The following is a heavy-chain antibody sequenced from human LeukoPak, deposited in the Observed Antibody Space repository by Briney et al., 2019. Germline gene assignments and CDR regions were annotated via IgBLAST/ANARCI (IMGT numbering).Heavy chain of an antibody. CDR3: AGYFYDSSGYFG. Sequence: PSETLSLTCTVSGGSLRSVGYYWGWIRQPPGKGLEWIGSISYGGTTYYDPSLKSRVTISVDTSKNQFSLKLTSVTAADTAVYYCAGYFYDSSGYFGCGQGTLVTVSS. CDR2: ISYGGTT. CDR1: GGSLRSVGYY. V-gene: IGHV4-39*01. D-gene: IGHD3-22*01. J-gene: IGHJ4*02.